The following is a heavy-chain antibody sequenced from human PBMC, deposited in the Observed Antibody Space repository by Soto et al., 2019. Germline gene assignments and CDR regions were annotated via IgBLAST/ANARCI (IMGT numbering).Heavy chain of an antibody. CDR1: GFSFSSFI. CDR2: ISYDGSSQ. V-gene: IGHV3-30*04. D-gene: IGHD6-19*01. CDR3: VRTSAWFMMVDF. Sequence: GGSLRLSCAVSGFSFSSFIMHWVRQAPGKGLEWVAVISYDGSSQNYADSVKGRFTVSRDNSKNALYLDMSSLRSEDTAVYYCVRTSAWFMMVDFWGQGTLVTVSS. J-gene: IGHJ4*02.